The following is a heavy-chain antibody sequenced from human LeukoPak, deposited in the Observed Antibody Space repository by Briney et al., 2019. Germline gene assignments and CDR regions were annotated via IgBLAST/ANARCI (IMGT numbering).Heavy chain of an antibody. CDR2: INPSGGST. V-gene: IGHV1-46*01. D-gene: IGHD3-22*01. Sequence: ASVKVSCKASGYTFTSYYMHWVRQAPGQGLEWMGIINPSGGSTSYAQKFQGRVTMTRDMSTSTVYMELSSLRAEDTAVYYCAKDPKPLLGITMIVASFDYWGQGTLVTVSS. CDR1: GYTFTSYY. J-gene: IGHJ4*02. CDR3: AKDPKPLLGITMIVASFDY.